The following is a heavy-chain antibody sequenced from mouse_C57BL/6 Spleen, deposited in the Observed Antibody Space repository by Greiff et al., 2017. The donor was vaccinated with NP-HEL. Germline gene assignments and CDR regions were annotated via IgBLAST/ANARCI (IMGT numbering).Heavy chain of an antibody. Sequence: QVQLQQSGAELARPGASVKMSCKASGYTFTSYTMHWVKQRPGQGLEWIGYINPSSGYTKYNQKFKDKATLTADKSSSTAYMPLSSLTSEDSAVYYCAASYYYGSSYWYFDVWGTGTTVTVSS. CDR1: GYTFTSYT. CDR2: INPSSGYT. D-gene: IGHD1-1*01. J-gene: IGHJ1*03. V-gene: IGHV1-4*01. CDR3: AASYYYGSSYWYFDV.